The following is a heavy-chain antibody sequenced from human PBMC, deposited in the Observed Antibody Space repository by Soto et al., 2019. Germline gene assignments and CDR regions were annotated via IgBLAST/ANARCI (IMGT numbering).Heavy chain of an antibody. J-gene: IGHJ4*02. D-gene: IGHD5-18*01. V-gene: IGHV3-53*01. Sequence: EVQLVESGGGLIQPGGSLRLSCAVSGFTVSSNYMSWVRQAPGKGLEWVSVIYSGGSTYYADSVKGRFTISRDNSKNTLYLQMNSLRAEDTVVYYCARSRSGYSYGWGYWGQGTLVTVSS. CDR3: ARSRSGYSYGWGY. CDR1: GFTVSSNY. CDR2: IYSGGST.